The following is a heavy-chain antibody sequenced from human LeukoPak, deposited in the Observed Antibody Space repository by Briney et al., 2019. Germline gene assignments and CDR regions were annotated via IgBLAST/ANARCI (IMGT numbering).Heavy chain of an antibody. CDR3: ARDRGAYCGGDCYSVFDY. D-gene: IGHD2-21*02. J-gene: IGHJ4*02. V-gene: IGHV3-11*04. Sequence: GGSLRLSCAASGFTVSSNYMSWVRQAPGKGLEWVSAISGSGGSTYYADSVKGRFTISRDNAKNSLYLQMNSLRAEDTAVYYCARDRGAYCGGDCYSVFDYWGQGTLVTVSS. CDR2: ISGSGGST. CDR1: GFTVSSNY.